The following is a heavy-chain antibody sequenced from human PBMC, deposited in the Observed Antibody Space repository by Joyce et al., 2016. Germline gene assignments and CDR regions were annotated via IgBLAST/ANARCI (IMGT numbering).Heavy chain of an antibody. CDR2: INSDGTMI. V-gene: IGHV3-74*01. J-gene: IGHJ4*02. CDR1: GFTFSRNW. Sequence: EVQLVESGGGLVQPGGSLRLSCAASGFTFSRNWMHWVRQAPGKGRAWVSHINSDGTMITDADSVKGRFTISRDNAKNTLYLQMSGLRPEDTAMYYCARSTEVWGQGTLVTVSS. CDR3: ARSTEV.